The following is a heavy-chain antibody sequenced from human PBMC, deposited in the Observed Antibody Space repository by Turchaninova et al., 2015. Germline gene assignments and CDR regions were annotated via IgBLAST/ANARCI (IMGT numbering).Heavy chain of an antibody. CDR1: GDSVSSSSAA. CDR3: ARGGTYFKGFEF. D-gene: IGHD1-26*01. V-gene: IGHV6-1*01. CDR2: TYYRSRWYN. J-gene: IGHJ4*02. Sequence: QVQLQQSGPGQVKPRATPSITGSNSGDSVSSSSAAWNCIRQSPSKGLEWLGRTYYRSRWYNDYSLSVKSRITINSDTSENQFSLRLNSVTPEDTAVYYCARGGTYFKGFEFWGQGALVTVSS.